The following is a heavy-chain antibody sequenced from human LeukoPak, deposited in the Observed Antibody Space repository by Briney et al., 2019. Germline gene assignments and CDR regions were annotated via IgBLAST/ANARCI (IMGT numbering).Heavy chain of an antibody. Sequence: SETLSLTCSVSDDSISSYYWNWIRQPPGKPLEWIGFGHYSGSTNYNPSLESRVTTLVDTSKKQSSLKLSSVTAADTAVYYCARDPYSSSWYDYWGQGTLVTVSS. CDR3: ARDPYSSSWYDY. CDR2: GHYSGST. CDR1: DDSISSYY. D-gene: IGHD6-13*01. V-gene: IGHV4-59*12. J-gene: IGHJ4*02.